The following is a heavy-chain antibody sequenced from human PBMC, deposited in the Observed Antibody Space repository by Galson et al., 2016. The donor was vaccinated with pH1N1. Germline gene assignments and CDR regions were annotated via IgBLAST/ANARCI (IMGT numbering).Heavy chain of an antibody. CDR2: IHTSGST. V-gene: IGHV4-4*07. J-gene: IGHJ6*02. CDR1: GGSLSSYY. Sequence: ETLSLTCTVSGGSLSSYYWSWIRQPAGKGLEWIGRIHTSGSTSYNPSLKSRITMSVDTSKNQFSLKVTSLTAADTAVYYCAREYLVVGEGWEYGLDVWGQGTTVTVSS. CDR3: AREYLVVGEGWEYGLDV. D-gene: IGHD2-2*01.